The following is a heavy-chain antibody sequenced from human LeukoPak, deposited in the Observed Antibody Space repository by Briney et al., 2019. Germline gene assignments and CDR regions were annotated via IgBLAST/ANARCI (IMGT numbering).Heavy chain of an antibody. CDR1: GFTVSSNY. Sequence: PGGSLRLSCAASGFTVSSNYMSWVRQAPGKGLEWVSAISDSGGSTQYADSVKGRFTISRDNSKNTLYLQMNSLRVEDTAVYYCAKGSSNWLDHYYFDFWGQGTLVTVSS. V-gene: IGHV3-23*01. CDR3: AKGSSNWLDHYYFDF. CDR2: ISDSGGST. J-gene: IGHJ4*02. D-gene: IGHD6-13*01.